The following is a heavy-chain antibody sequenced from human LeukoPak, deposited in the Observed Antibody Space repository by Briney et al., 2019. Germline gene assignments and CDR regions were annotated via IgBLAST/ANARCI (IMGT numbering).Heavy chain of an antibody. V-gene: IGHV1-2*02. Sequence: ASVKVSCKASGYSFTGYYIHWVRQAPGQGLEWMWWINPNTGGTNYAQKFQDGVTMTRDTSISTAYMQLSSLRSEDTAVYYCAADHQFSGWESAYGMDVWGQGTTVTVSS. CDR1: GYSFTGYY. J-gene: IGHJ6*02. D-gene: IGHD6-19*01. CDR2: INPNTGGT. CDR3: AADHQFSGWESAYGMDV.